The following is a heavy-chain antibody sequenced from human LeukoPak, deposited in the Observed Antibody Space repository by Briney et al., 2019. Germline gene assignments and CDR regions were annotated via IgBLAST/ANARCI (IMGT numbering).Heavy chain of an antibody. CDR3: ARAKREYSSDFDY. Sequence: GGSLRLSCVASGFTFSSYYMHWVRQAPGKGLVWVSRINSDGSSTSYADSVKGRFTISRDNAKNTLYLQMNSLRAEDTAVYYCARAKREYSSDFDYWGQGTLVTVSS. D-gene: IGHD6-19*01. CDR2: INSDGSST. J-gene: IGHJ4*02. V-gene: IGHV3-74*01. CDR1: GFTFSSYY.